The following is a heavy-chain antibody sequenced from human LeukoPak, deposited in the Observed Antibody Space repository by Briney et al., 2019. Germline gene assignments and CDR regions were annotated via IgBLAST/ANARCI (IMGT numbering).Heavy chain of an antibody. V-gene: IGHV3-53*01. CDR1: GFTVSSKY. D-gene: IGHD3-10*01. J-gene: IGHJ6*02. CDR2: LYSGETT. CDR3: ARLGSYYDMDV. Sequence: TGGSLRLSCAASGFTVSSKYMSWVRQAPGKGLEWVSLLYSGETTYYADSVKGRFTISRDNSKNTLYLQMNSLRAKDTAVYYCARLGSYYDMDVWGPGTTVTVSS.